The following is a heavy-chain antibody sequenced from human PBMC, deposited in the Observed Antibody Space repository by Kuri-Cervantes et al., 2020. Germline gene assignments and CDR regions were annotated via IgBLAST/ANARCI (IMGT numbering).Heavy chain of an antibody. J-gene: IGHJ4*02. CDR2: IYHSGST. CDR3: AREGTIAAAGKGLDY. Sequence: SQTLSLTCAVYGGSFSGYYWSWIRQPPGKGLEWIGEIYHSGSTNYNPSLKSRVTISVDKSKNQFSLKLSSVTAADTAVYYCAREGTIAAAGKGLDYWGQGTLVTVSS. D-gene: IGHD6-13*01. CDR1: GGSFSGYY. V-gene: IGHV4-34*01.